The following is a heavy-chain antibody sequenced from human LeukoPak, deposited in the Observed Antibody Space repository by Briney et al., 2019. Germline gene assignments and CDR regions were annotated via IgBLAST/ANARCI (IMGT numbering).Heavy chain of an antibody. D-gene: IGHD1-1*01. CDR1: GGSISSSSQY. CDR3: ATRLPLGYFDP. V-gene: IGHV4-39*01. Sequence: SEPLSLTCTVCGGSISSSSQYWDRIPQPPGEGVEGIGSIFYSGTTYYNPSLKSRVTITVDTSKNRFSLKLSSVTAADTAVYYCATRLPLGYFDPWGQGTLVTASS. J-gene: IGHJ5*02. CDR2: IFYSGTT.